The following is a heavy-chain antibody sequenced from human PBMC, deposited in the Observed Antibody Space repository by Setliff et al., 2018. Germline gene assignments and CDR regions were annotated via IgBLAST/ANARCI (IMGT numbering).Heavy chain of an antibody. CDR2: IYPDGTT. CDR1: ADSMNNNF. V-gene: IGHV4-4*08. Sequence: PSETLSLTCIVSADSMNNNFWTWIRRPPRKGLEWIGYIYPDGTTNYNPSLKSRMTISLDMSKNQFSLTLRSVTAADTAMYYCARGINSVSWTPKYGGRGTLVTVSS. D-gene: IGHD6-13*01. CDR3: ARGINSVSWTPKY. J-gene: IGHJ4*02.